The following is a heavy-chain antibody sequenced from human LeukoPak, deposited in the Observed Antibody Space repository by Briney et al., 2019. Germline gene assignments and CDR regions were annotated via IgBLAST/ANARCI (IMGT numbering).Heavy chain of an antibody. Sequence: KPSETLSLTCTVSGGSISSSGYYWGWIRQPPGKGLEWIGSIFYTGSTYYNPSLKSRVTISVHTSKNQFSLKLNSVTATDTAVYYCARHCSGGTCYSDFDYWGQGTLVTVSS. CDR2: IFYTGST. CDR1: GGSISSSGYY. V-gene: IGHV4-39*01. CDR3: ARHCSGGTCYSDFDY. D-gene: IGHD2-15*01. J-gene: IGHJ4*02.